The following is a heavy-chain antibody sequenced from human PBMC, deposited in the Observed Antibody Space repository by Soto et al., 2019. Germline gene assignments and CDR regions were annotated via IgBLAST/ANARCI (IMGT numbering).Heavy chain of an antibody. Sequence: EVQLVESGGGLVQPGGSLRLSCAASGFTFSSYIMHWVRQTPGKGLVWVSRITTDGRTTTYSDSVRGPFTISRDNAKNTLYLHMNSQRAEDTAVYYCARDREWVIFESWGQGTLVTVSS. CDR3: ARDREWVIFES. D-gene: IGHD3-3*01. CDR1: GFTFSSYI. CDR2: ITTDGRTT. V-gene: IGHV3-74*01. J-gene: IGHJ4*02.